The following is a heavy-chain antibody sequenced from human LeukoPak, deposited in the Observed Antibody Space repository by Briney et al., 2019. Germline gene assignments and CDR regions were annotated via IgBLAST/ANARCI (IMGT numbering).Heavy chain of an antibody. J-gene: IGHJ5*02. CDR2: IYYSGSP. CDR3: ARANWGPGQNWFDP. D-gene: IGHD7-27*01. V-gene: IGHV4-59*01. CDR1: GGSISSYY. Sequence: PSETLSLTCTVSGGSISSYYWSWIRQPPGKGLEWIGYIYYSGSPNYNPSLKSRVTISVDTSKNQFSLKLSSVTAADTAVYYCARANWGPGQNWFDPWGQGTLVTVSS.